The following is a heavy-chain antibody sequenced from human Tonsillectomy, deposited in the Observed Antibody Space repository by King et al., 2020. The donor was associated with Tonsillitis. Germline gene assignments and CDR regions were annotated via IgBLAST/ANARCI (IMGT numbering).Heavy chain of an antibody. J-gene: IGHJ6*03. CDR1: GGSISSSSYY. CDR2: TSYSGNT. CDR3: ARLRLRVSTRGGHYYMDV. Sequence: VQLQESGPGLVKPSETLSLTCTVSGGSISSSSYYWGWIRQPPGKGLEWIGSTSYSGNTDYNPSLKSRVTISVDTSKNQFSLKLSSVTAADTAVFYCARLRLRVSTRGGHYYMDVWGKGTTVTVSS. D-gene: IGHD3-10*01. V-gene: IGHV4-39*01.